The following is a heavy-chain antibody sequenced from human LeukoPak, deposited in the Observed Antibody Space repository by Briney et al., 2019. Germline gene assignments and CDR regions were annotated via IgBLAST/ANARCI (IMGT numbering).Heavy chain of an antibody. V-gene: IGHV4-39*07. CDR3: ARGDYDFWSGPTRHYYFDY. D-gene: IGHD3-3*01. J-gene: IGHJ4*02. CDR1: GGSISSSSYY. Sequence: SETLSLTCTVSGGSISSSSYYWGWIRQPPGKGLEWIGSIYYSGSTYYNPSLKSRVTISVDTSKNQFSLKLSSVTAADTAVYYCARGDYDFWSGPTRHYYFDYWGQGTLVTVSS. CDR2: IYYSGST.